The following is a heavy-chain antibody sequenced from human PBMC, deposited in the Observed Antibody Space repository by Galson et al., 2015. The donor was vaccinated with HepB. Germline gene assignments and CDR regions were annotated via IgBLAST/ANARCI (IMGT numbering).Heavy chain of an antibody. Sequence: SLRLSCAASGFTISSYGMHWVRQAPGKGLEWMAVISYDGKYEYYADSVRGRFTISRDNSKNTLYLQMSSLRAEDTAVYYCAKATMSTYYYGMDVWGQGTTVTVSS. D-gene: IGHD5-12*01. CDR1: GFTISSYG. CDR2: ISYDGKYE. J-gene: IGHJ6*02. CDR3: AKATMSTYYYGMDV. V-gene: IGHV3-30*18.